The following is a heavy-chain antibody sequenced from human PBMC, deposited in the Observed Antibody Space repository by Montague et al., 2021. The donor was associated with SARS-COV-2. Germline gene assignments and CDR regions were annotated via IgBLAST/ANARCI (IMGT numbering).Heavy chain of an antibody. CDR3: ARAEGTMAAAFDR. CDR2: ISSSGHTI. D-gene: IGHD6-13*01. J-gene: IGHJ5*02. CDR1: GFSFSNYS. Sequence: SLRLSCAASGFSFSNYSMNWVRLTPGKGLEWLSYISSSGHTIYYADSVKGRFSISRDNAKNSLFLQMNTLRDEDTALYYCARAEGTMAAAFDRWGQGTLVIVSS. V-gene: IGHV3-48*02.